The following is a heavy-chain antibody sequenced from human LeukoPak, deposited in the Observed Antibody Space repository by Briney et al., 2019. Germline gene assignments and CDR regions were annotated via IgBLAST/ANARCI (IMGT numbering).Heavy chain of an antibody. CDR3: ARGSYGGAVAVSLHDSYYGMDV. CDR1: GYTFTSYD. D-gene: IGHD6-19*01. Sequence: ASVKVSCKASGYTFTSYDINWVRQATGQGLEWMGWMNPNSGNTGYAQKFQGRVTMTRNTSISTAYMELSSLRSEDTSVYYCARGSYGGAVAVSLHDSYYGMDVWGQGTTVTVSS. CDR2: MNPNSGNT. J-gene: IGHJ6*02. V-gene: IGHV1-8*01.